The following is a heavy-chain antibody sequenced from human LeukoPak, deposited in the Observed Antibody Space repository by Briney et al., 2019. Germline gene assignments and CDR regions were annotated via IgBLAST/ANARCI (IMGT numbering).Heavy chain of an antibody. CDR2: IYPRDGST. CDR3: ARVHSGWSPDY. CDR1: GYTFTSNY. J-gene: IGHJ4*02. D-gene: IGHD6-19*01. V-gene: IGHV1-46*01. Sequence: GASVKVSCKASGYTFTSNYIHWVRQAPGQGLEWMGMIYPRDGSTSYAQKFQGRVTVTRDTSTSTAYMELRSLRSDDTAVYYCARVHSGWSPDYWGQGTLVIVSS.